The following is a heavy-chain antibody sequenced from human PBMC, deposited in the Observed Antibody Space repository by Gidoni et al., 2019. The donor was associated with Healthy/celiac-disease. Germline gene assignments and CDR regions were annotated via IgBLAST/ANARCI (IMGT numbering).Heavy chain of an antibody. D-gene: IGHD6-19*01. J-gene: IGHJ4*02. CDR1: GFTFRSYA. Sequence: QVQLVESGGGVVQPGRSLRLSCAAPGFTFRSYAMHWVRQAPGKGLEWVAVISYDGSNKYYADSVKGRFTISRDNSKNTLYLQMNSLRAEDTAVYYCAREEVGAVAGREIDYWGQGTLVTVSS. CDR2: ISYDGSNK. CDR3: AREEVGAVAGREIDY. V-gene: IGHV3-30-3*01.